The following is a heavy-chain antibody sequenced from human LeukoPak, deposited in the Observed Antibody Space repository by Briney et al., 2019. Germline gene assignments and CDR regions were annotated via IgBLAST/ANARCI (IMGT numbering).Heavy chain of an antibody. Sequence: PGGSLRLSCVASGFTFNNYAMSWVRQAPGKGLEWVSAFSGSNDNTYYADSVKGRFTISRDNSKNTLYLQMNNLRAEDTALYYCAKGQRWELPLDYWGQGTLVTVSS. D-gene: IGHD2-15*01. V-gene: IGHV3-23*01. CDR1: GFTFNNYA. CDR2: FSGSNDNT. J-gene: IGHJ4*02. CDR3: AKGQRWELPLDY.